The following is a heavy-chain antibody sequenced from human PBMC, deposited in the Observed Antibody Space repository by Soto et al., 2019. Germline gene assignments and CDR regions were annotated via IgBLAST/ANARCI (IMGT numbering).Heavy chain of an antibody. CDR2: IIPIFGTA. CDR3: ATLEKEGRWYALGY. V-gene: IGHV1-69*01. Sequence: GQGLEWMGGIIPIFGTANYAQKFQGRVTITADESTSTAYMELSSLRSEDTAVYSCATLEKEGRWYALGYWGQGTLVSVSS. D-gene: IGHD2-15*01. J-gene: IGHJ4*02.